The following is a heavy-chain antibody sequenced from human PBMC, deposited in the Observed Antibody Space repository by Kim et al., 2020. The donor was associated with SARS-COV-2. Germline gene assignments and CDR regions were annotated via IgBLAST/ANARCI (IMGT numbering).Heavy chain of an antibody. V-gene: IGHV1-69*04. CDR2: IIPILGIA. Sequence: SVKVSCKASVGTFSSYGISWVRQAPGQGLEWMGRIIPILGIANYAQKFQGRVTITADKSTSTAYMELSSLRSEDTAVYYCARVFWSRGTVTPINYGMDVWGQGTTVTVSS. CDR1: VGTFSSYG. D-gene: IGHD3-3*01. J-gene: IGHJ6*02. CDR3: ARVFWSRGTVTPINYGMDV.